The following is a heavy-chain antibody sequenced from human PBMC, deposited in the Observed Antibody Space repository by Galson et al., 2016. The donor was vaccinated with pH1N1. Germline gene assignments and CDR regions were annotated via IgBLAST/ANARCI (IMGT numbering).Heavy chain of an antibody. J-gene: IGHJ6*03. V-gene: IGHV5-51*01. D-gene: IGHD1-1*01. Sequence: QSGAEVKKPGESLKISCKGSGYGFPTSWIGWVRQMPAKGLEWMGSIYLDDSDTRYSPSFQGQVTISADKSIRTTYLQWSSLKASDTAIYYCARHVALDPPVEYYYIDVWGKGTTVIVSS. CDR2: IYLDDSDT. CDR1: GYGFPTSW. CDR3: ARHVALDPPVEYYYIDV.